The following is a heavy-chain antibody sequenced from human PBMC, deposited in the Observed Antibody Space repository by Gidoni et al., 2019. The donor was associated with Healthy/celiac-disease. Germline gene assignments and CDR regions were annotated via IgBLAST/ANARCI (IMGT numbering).Heavy chain of an antibody. J-gene: IGHJ4*02. D-gene: IGHD1-26*01. CDR1: GGSFSGYY. V-gene: IGHV4-34*01. CDR2: INHSGST. CDR3: ARIGPKWELPKYYFDY. Sequence: QVQLQQWGAGLLKPSETLSITCAVYGGSFSGYYWSWSRQPPGKGLEWIGEINHSGSTNYNPSLKSRVTISVDTSKNQFSLKLSSVTAADTAVYYCARIGPKWELPKYYFDYWGQGTLVTVSS.